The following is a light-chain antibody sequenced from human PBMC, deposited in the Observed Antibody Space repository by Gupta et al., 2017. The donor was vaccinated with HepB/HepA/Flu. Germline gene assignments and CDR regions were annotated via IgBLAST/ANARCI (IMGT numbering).Light chain of an antibody. CDR2: GAS. J-gene: IGKJ1*01. CDR3: QQEDNSPWT. CDR1: QSVTNSN. Sequence: EIVLTQSPGTLSLSPGERATLSCKASQSVTNSNLAWYQQKPGQAPRLLIYGASSRATGIPDRFSGSGSGTDFTLTISRLEPADFAVFYCQQEDNSPWTFGQGTRVEIK. V-gene: IGKV3-20*01.